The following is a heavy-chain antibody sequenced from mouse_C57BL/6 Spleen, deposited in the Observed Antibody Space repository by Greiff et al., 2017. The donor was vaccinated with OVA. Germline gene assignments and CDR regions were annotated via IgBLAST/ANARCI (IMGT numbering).Heavy chain of an antibody. V-gene: IGHV1-15*01. J-gene: IGHJ3*01. Sequence: VQLQQSGAELVRPGASVTLSCKASGYTFTDYEMHWVKQTPLHGLEWIGAIDPETGGTAYNQKFKGKAILTADKSSSTAYMELRSLTSEDSAVYYCTRSGNYYGSAFAYWGQGTLVTVSA. CDR2: IDPETGGT. D-gene: IGHD1-1*01. CDR1: GYTFTDYE. CDR3: TRSGNYYGSAFAY.